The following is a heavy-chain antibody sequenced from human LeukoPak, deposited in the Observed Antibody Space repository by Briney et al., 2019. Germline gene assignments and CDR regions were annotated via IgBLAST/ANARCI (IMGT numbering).Heavy chain of an antibody. D-gene: IGHD3-22*01. CDR3: ARDVISYYYDSSGSPIGSHFDY. Sequence: ASVKVSCKASGHTFTSNYIHWVRQAPGQGLEWMGVINPSGGSTSYAQKFQGRVTMTRDTSTSTVYMELSSLRSEDTAVYYCARDVISYYYDSSGSPIGSHFDYWGQGTLVTVSS. CDR2: INPSGGST. V-gene: IGHV1-46*01. J-gene: IGHJ4*02. CDR1: GHTFTSNY.